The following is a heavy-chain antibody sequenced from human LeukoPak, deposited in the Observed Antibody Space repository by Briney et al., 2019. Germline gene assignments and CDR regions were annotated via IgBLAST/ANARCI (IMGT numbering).Heavy chain of an antibody. CDR2: ISGSGGST. CDR3: AKDLRGKVPAREGFS. Sequence: PGGSLRLSCAASGFTFSSYAMSWVRQAPGKGLEWVSAISGSGGSTYYADSVKGRFTISRDNAKNSLYLQMNSLRAEDTALYYCAKDLRGKVPAREGFSWGQGTLVTVSS. CDR1: GFTFSSYA. D-gene: IGHD2-2*01. J-gene: IGHJ5*02. V-gene: IGHV3-23*01.